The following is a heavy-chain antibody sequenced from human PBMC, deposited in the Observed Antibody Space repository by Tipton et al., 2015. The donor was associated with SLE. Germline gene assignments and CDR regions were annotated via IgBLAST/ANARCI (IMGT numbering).Heavy chain of an antibody. CDR3: VRLRSKVLIDY. V-gene: IGHV4-30-4*07. J-gene: IGHJ4*02. D-gene: IGHD2-8*01. Sequence: TLSLTCAVSGGSINSGDYSWSWIRQPPGKGLEWIGYIYYSGSTNYNPSLKSRVTISVDTSKNQFSLEVRSVTAADTAVYYCVRLRSKVLIDYWGQGTLVTVSS. CDR2: IYYSGST. CDR1: GGSINSGDYS.